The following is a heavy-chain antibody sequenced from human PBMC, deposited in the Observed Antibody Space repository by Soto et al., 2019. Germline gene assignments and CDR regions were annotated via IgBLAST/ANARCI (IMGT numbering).Heavy chain of an antibody. Sequence: ASVKVSCKASGYTFTSYGISWVRQAPGQGLEWMGWISAYNGNTNYAQKLQGRVTMTTDTSTSTAYMELRSLRSDDTAVYYCARCRGYLRDIVVVPAATGRFDPWGQGTLVTVSS. CDR2: ISAYNGNT. V-gene: IGHV1-18*04. J-gene: IGHJ5*02. CDR1: GYTFTSYG. CDR3: ARCRGYLRDIVVVPAATGRFDP. D-gene: IGHD2-2*01.